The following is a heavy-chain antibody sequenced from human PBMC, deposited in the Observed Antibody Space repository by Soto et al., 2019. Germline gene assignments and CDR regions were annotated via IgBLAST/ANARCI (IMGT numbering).Heavy chain of an antibody. CDR3: AREGVVVPAALTGYFDY. CDR1: GYTFTGYY. CDR2: INPNSGGT. J-gene: IGHJ4*02. D-gene: IGHD2-2*01. V-gene: IGHV1-2*04. Sequence: QVQLVQSGAEVKKPGASVKVSCKASGYTFTGYYMHWVRQAPGQGLEWMGWINPNSGGTNYAQKFQGWVTMTRDTSIRTAYMELSRLRSDDTAVYYCAREGVVVPAALTGYFDYWGQGTLVTVSS.